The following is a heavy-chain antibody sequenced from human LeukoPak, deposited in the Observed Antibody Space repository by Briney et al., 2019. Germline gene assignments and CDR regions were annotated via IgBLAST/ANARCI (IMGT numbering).Heavy chain of an antibody. CDR3: ARYYYDRSGYYYNN. Sequence: SEALSLTCTVSGGSISSYYWSWIRQPPGKGLEWIGYIYYSGSTNYNPSLKSRVTISVDTSKNQFSLKLSSVTAADTAVYYCARYYYDRSGYYYNNWGQGTLVTVSS. V-gene: IGHV4-59*01. CDR2: IYYSGST. D-gene: IGHD3-22*01. CDR1: GGSISSYY. J-gene: IGHJ4*02.